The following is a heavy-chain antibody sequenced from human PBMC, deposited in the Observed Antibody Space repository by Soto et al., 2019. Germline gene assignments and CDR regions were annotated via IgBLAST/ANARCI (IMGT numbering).Heavy chain of an antibody. CDR3: ARGNWNYYYGFDV. V-gene: IGHV3-7*01. J-gene: IGHJ6*02. Sequence: GGSLRLSCAASEFTVDKYYMTRVRQAPGKGPEWVANIKPDGSEQYYVDSVKGRFTISRDNANNSLYLQMNSLRAEDTAVYFCARGNWNYYYGFDVWGQGTTVTVSS. D-gene: IGHD1-20*01. CDR1: EFTVDKYY. CDR2: IKPDGSEQ.